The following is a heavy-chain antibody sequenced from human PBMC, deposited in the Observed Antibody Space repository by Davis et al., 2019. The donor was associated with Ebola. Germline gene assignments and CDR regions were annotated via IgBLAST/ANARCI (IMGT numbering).Heavy chain of an antibody. CDR2: IIPIFGTA. D-gene: IGHD5-12*01. CDR1: GYY. CDR3: TTPGGQDSGYDVFDI. V-gene: IGHV1-46*03. J-gene: IGHJ3*02. Sequence: AASVKVSCKGSGYYLHWVRQAPGQGLAWMGGIIPIFGTAIYAQKFQGRVTVTRDTSTTTVYMDLSSLRSEDTALYYCTTPGGQDSGYDVFDIWGQGTMVTVSS.